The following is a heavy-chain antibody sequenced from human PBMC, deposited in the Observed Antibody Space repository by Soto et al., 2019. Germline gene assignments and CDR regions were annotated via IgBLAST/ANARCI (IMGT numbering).Heavy chain of an antibody. J-gene: IGHJ5*02. CDR3: ARDGGSSWDWFDP. V-gene: IGHV4-59*12. Sequence: QVQLQESGPGLVKPSETLSLTCTVSGGSISSYYWSWIRQPPGEGLEWIGYIYYSGSTNYNPSLKGRVTISVDTSKNQFSLKLSSVTAADTAVYYCARDGGSSWDWFDPWGQGTLVTVSS. CDR1: GGSISSYY. CDR2: IYYSGST. D-gene: IGHD6-13*01.